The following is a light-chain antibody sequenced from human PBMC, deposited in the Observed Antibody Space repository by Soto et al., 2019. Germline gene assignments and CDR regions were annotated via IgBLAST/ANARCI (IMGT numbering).Light chain of an antibody. Sequence: DIQITQSPASMSSSVRDIVSITCRASQSISSYLNWYQQKPRKAPKLLIYAASSLQSGVPSRFSGSGSGTDFTLTISSLQPEDFATYYCQQSYSTPLTFGGGTKVDIK. V-gene: IGKV1-39*01. CDR1: QSISSY. J-gene: IGKJ4*01. CDR2: AAS. CDR3: QQSYSTPLT.